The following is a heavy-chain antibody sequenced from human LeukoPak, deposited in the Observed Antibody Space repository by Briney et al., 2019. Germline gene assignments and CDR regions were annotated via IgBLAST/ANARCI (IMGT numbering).Heavy chain of an antibody. CDR2: IYTGGNT. CDR1: GFTVDRKH. D-gene: IGHD4-17*01. CDR3: AARDGGDYPYFDY. V-gene: IGHV3-66*01. J-gene: IGHJ4*02. Sequence: GGSLRLSCAASGFTVDRKHMTWVRQAPGKGLQWISFIYTGGNTYYSDSVQGRFTVSRDTSKNTLYLQMDSLRDEDTGVYRCAARDGGDYPYFDYWGPGTLVTVSS.